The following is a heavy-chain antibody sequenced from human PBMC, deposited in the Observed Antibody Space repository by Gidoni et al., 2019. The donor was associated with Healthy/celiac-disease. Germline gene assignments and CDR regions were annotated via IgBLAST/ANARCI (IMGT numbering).Heavy chain of an antibody. V-gene: IGHV1-69*06. CDR3: ARDHEH. Sequence: QVQLVQSGAEVKKPGSSVKVSCKASGGTFSSYAISWGRRDPGHGLVWMVGIIPIFGTANYAQKFQGRVTITEDKSTRTAYMELSSLRSEDTAVYYCARDHEHWGQGTLVTVSS. J-gene: IGHJ1*01. CDR2: IIPIFGTA. CDR1: GGTFSSYA.